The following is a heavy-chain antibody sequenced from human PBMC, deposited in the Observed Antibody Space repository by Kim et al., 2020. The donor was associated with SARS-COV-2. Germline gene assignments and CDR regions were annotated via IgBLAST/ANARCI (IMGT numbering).Heavy chain of an antibody. CDR1: GFTFSSYG. Sequence: GGSLRLSCAASGFTFSSYGMHWVRQAPGKGLEWVAVISYDGSNKYYADSVKGRFTISRDNSKNTLYLQMKSLRAEDTAVYYCEKDGGGSESSGYRDFDI. J-gene: IGHJ3*02. D-gene: IGHD3-22*01. CDR2: ISYDGSNK. V-gene: IGHV3-30*18. CDR3: EKDGGGSESSGYRDFDI.